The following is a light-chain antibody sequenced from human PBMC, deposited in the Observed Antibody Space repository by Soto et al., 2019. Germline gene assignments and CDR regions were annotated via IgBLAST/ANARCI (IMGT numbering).Light chain of an antibody. CDR2: DVS. V-gene: IGLV2-11*01. Sequence: QSVLTQPRSVSGSPGQSVTISCTGTSSDVGDYDFVSWYHQHPGKVPKVIIYDVSERPSGVPDRCSGSKSGNTASLTISGLQAEDEAVYYCCSYAGGHTWVFGGGTKLTVL. J-gene: IGLJ3*02. CDR1: SSDVGDYDF. CDR3: CSYAGGHTWV.